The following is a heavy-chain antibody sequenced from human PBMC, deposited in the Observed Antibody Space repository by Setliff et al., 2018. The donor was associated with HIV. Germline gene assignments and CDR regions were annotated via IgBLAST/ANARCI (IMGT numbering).Heavy chain of an antibody. CDR2: ILYDGSNK. J-gene: IGHJ4*02. CDR1: GFSFSSYT. D-gene: IGHD3-16*01. V-gene: IGHV3-30*04. CDR3: ARDTGQLVYYFDS. Sequence: LRLPCEASGFSFSSYTMNWVRQAPGKGLEWVAVILYDGSNKYYADSVKGRFTISRDNLKKRVYLQMSSLRAEDTAVYFCARDTGQLVYYFDSWGQGTLVTVSS.